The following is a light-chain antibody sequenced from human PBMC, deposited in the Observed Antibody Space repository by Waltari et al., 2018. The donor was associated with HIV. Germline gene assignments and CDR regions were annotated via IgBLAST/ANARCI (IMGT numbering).Light chain of an antibody. CDR1: NSDVGGYGY. Sequence: QSVLTQPASVSGSPGQSITISCTGTNSDVGGYGYVSWYQQHPGKAPKLLIYEVTHRPSGISSRFSGSKSGNTASMTISGLQAEDEADYYCSSYTATTAILFGGGTKATVL. CDR3: SSYTATTAIL. CDR2: EVT. J-gene: IGLJ3*02. V-gene: IGLV2-14*01.